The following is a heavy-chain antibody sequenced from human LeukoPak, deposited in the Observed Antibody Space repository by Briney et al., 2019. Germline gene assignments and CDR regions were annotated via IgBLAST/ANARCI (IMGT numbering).Heavy chain of an antibody. Sequence: ASVKVSCKASGYTFTSYDINWVRQATGQGLEWMGWMNPNSGNTGYAQKFQGRVTITRNTSISTAYMELSSLRSEDTAVYYCARVSSYGSGFDYWGQGTLVTVSS. D-gene: IGHD5-18*01. CDR2: MNPNSGNT. J-gene: IGHJ4*02. CDR1: GYTFTSYD. V-gene: IGHV1-8*03. CDR3: ARVSSYGSGFDY.